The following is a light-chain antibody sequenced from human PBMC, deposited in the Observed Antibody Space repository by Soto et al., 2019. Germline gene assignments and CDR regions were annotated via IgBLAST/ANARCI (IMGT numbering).Light chain of an antibody. Sequence: DIQRPQSPSTLSGSVGDRVTITCRASQTISSWLAWYQQKPGKAPKLLIYKASTLKSGVPSRFSGSGSGTEFTLTISSLQPDDFATYYCQHYNSYSEAFGQGTKADIK. CDR2: KAS. V-gene: IGKV1-5*03. J-gene: IGKJ1*01. CDR3: QHYNSYSEA. CDR1: QTISSW.